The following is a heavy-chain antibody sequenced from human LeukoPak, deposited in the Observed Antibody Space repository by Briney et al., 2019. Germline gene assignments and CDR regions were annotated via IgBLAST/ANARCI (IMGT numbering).Heavy chain of an antibody. D-gene: IGHD6-19*01. CDR1: GGSFSGYY. CDR2: INHSGST. Sequence: SETLSLTCAVYGGSFSGYYWSWIRQPPGKGLEWIGEINHSGSTNYNPSLKSRVTISVDTSKNQFSLKLSSVTAADTAVYYCARGVAVAGIGYYYYYMDVWGKGTTVTVSS. J-gene: IGHJ6*03. CDR3: ARGVAVAGIGYYYYYMDV. V-gene: IGHV4-34*01.